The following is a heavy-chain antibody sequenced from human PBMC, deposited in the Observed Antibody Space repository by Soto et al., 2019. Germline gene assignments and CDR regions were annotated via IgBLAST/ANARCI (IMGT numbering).Heavy chain of an antibody. V-gene: IGHV4-30-4*01. Sequence: SETLSLTCTVSGGSISSGDYYWSWILQPPGKGLEWIWYIYYSGITYYNPSLKSRVTISVDTSKNQFSLKLSSVTAADTAVYYCARESGRYNWKDTSDYWGQGTLVTVSS. CDR2: IYYSGIT. CDR1: GGSISSGDYY. CDR3: ARESGRYNWKDTSDY. J-gene: IGHJ4*02. D-gene: IGHD1-20*01.